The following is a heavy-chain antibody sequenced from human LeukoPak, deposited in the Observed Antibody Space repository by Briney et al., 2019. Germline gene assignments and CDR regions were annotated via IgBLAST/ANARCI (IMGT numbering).Heavy chain of an antibody. CDR2: IYYSGST. CDR3: ARHGSGGLFDY. CDR1: GCSISSYY. Sequence: PSETLSLTCTVSGCSISSYYWSWIRQPPGKGLEWIGYIYYSGSTNYNPSLKSRVTISVDTSKNQFSLKLSSVTAADTAVYYCARHGSGGLFDYWGQGTLVTVSS. V-gene: IGHV4-59*01. D-gene: IGHD3-3*01. J-gene: IGHJ4*02.